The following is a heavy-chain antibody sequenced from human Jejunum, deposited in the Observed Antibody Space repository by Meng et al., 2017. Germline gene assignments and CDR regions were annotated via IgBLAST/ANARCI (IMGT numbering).Heavy chain of an antibody. CDR3: ARGGGSTAYFDY. J-gene: IGHJ4*02. D-gene: IGHD3-16*01. CDR2: ISGLSGGT. Sequence: QVQLVQSGGEVKKPGASVKVSCKASGYPFTGDGISWVRQAPGQGLEWMGWISGLSGGTKYSQKFQGRVTMTTDTSTSTAYMELRSLRSDDTAVYCCARGGGSTAYFDYWGQGTLVTVSS. V-gene: IGHV1-18*01. CDR1: GYPFTGDG.